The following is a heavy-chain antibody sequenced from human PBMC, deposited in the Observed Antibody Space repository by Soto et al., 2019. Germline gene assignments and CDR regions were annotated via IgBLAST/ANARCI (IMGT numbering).Heavy chain of an antibody. J-gene: IGHJ4*02. CDR1: GGTFSTYT. CDR2: IIPIVDRA. D-gene: IGHD2-2*01. Sequence: QVQLVQSGAEVKKPGSSVRVSCKASGGTFSTYTISWVRQAPGPGLEWLGRIIPIVDRANYARKFQGRVTITADKSASTAYMELSSLRSDDATVYYFTRDLAIPVPAPVGYWGQGTLVTVSS. V-gene: IGHV1-69*08. CDR3: TRDLAIPVPAPVGY.